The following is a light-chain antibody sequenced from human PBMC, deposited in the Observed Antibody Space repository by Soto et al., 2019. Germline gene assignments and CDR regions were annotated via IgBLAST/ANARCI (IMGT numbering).Light chain of an antibody. Sequence: DVVMPQSPLSLPVTLGQPASISCRSSRSLVYSDGNAYLNWFQQRPGQSPRRLIYKASNRDSGVPDRFSCSGSGTDFTLQISRVEAEDVGVYYCMQYTHWPPTFGRGTRVEIE. CDR3: MQYTHWPPT. CDR2: KAS. J-gene: IGKJ1*01. V-gene: IGKV2-30*01. CDR1: RSLVYSDGNAY.